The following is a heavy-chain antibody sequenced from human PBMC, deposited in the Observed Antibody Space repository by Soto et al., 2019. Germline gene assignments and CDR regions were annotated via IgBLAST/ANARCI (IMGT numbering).Heavy chain of an antibody. CDR1: GDSITNSIYY. CDR3: ARHRCNTSLLSSSLLVH. D-gene: IGHD3-10*01. J-gene: IGHJ4*01. V-gene: IGHV4-39*01. CDR2: FIYGGPT. Sequence: SETLSLTCSVSGDSITNSIYYWGWIRQSPVKGLVSIGSFIYGGPTYYSLSLESRVYISADTSNKQLSLRLNSVTAAETAIYFCARHRCNTSLLSSSLLVHWGRGALFAFSS.